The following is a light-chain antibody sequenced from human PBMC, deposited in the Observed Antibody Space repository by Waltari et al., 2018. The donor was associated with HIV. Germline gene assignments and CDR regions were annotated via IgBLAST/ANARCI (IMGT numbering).Light chain of an antibody. V-gene: IGLV8-61*01. J-gene: IGLJ3*02. CDR3: VLYMGSGIWV. CDR1: SGSCVTGYY. Sequence: QTVVTQEPSFSVSPGGTGTLTCCLTSGSCVTGYYPSWYQQTPGQAPRTLIYSTNTLSSGVPDRFSGSILGNKAALTITGAQADDESDYYCVLYMGSGIWVFGGGTKLTVL. CDR2: STN.